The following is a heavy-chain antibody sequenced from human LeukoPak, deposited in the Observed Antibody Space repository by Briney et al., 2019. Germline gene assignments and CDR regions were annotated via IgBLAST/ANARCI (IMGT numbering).Heavy chain of an antibody. CDR3: AREDCSGGSCYGGFDC. J-gene: IGHJ4*02. CDR2: TCQRSKWYN. CDR1: GDSVYSNSAA. D-gene: IGHD2-15*01. Sequence: SQTLSLTCAISGDSVYSNSAAWNWIRQSPSRGLEWLGRTCQRSKWYNDYALSVKSRITINPDTSKNQFSLQLNSVTPEDTAVYYCAREDCSGGSCYGGFDCWGQGTLVTVSS. V-gene: IGHV6-1*01.